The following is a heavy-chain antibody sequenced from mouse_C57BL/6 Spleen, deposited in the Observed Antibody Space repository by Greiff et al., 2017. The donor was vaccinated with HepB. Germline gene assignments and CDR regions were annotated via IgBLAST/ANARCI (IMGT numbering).Heavy chain of an antibody. CDR1: GYTFTSYW. J-gene: IGHJ3*01. D-gene: IGHD1-2*01. V-gene: IGHV1-59*01. CDR2: IDPSDSYT. Sequence: QVQLKQPGAELVRPGTSVKLSCKASGYTFTSYWMHWVKQRPGQGLEWIGVIDPSDSYTNYNQKFKGKATLTVDTSSSTAYMQLSSLTSEDSAVYYCARSHYYWFAYWGQGTLVTVSA. CDR3: ARSHYYWFAY.